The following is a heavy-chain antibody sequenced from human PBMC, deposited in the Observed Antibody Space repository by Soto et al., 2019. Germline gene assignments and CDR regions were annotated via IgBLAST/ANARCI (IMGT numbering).Heavy chain of an antibody. Sequence: QVQLVESGGGVVQPGRSLRLSCAASGFTFSDYGMHWVHQAPGKGLEWVAVISYDGTYKYYVDSVKGRFTISRDNSKNTLFVQMNSLRAEDTAVYYCAKDSGWYVNYYGMDVWGQGTTVTVSS. CDR3: AKDSGWYVNYYGMDV. D-gene: IGHD6-19*01. CDR2: ISYDGTYK. CDR1: GFTFSDYG. V-gene: IGHV3-30*18. J-gene: IGHJ6*02.